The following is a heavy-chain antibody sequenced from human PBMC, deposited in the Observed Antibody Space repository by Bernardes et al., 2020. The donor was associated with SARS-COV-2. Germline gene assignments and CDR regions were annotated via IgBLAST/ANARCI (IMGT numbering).Heavy chain of an antibody. CDR1: GFTFSSYA. CDR2: ISGSGVST. Sequence: GGSLRLSCAASGFTFSSYAMSWVRQAPGKGLEWVSGISGSGVSTYYADSVKGRFTISRDNSKNTLYLQMNSLRAEDTAVYYCATSRGYSSSSSLDYWGQGTLVTVSS. V-gene: IGHV3-23*01. J-gene: IGHJ4*02. D-gene: IGHD6-6*01. CDR3: ATSRGYSSSSSLDY.